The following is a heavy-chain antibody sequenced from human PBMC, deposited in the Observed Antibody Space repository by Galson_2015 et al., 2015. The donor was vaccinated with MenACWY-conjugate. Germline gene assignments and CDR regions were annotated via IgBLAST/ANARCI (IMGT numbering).Heavy chain of an antibody. CDR3: TRVGYCAGGVCSPLGY. CDR2: IRSNAYGGTT. V-gene: IGHV3-49*04. Sequence: SLRLSCAASGFTFGDYAVSWVRQAPGKGLEWVGFIRSNAYGGTTEYAASVKGRFTISRDDSKSIAYLQMNSLKTEDTAVYYCTRVGYCAGGVCSPLGYWGQGTLVAVSS. D-gene: IGHD2-8*02. J-gene: IGHJ4*02. CDR1: GFTFGDYA.